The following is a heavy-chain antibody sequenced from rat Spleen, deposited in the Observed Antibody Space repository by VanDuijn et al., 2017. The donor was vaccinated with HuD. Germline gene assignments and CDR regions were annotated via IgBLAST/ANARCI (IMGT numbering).Heavy chain of an antibody. Sequence: EVQLVESGGGLVQPGRSLRLSCVASGFILKNYWMTWIRQAPGKGLEWVASITDGGGNTFYPDSVRGRFTISRDIAKVTLYQQMNSLRSEDTATYYCARQANYVGFAYWGQGTLVTVSS. CDR1: GFILKNYW. V-gene: IGHV5-31*01. J-gene: IGHJ3*01. D-gene: IGHD1-10*01. CDR3: ARQANYVGFAY. CDR2: ITDGGGNT.